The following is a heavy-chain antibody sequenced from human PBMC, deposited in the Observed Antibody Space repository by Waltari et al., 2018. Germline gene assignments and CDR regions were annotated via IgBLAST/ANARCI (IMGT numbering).Heavy chain of an antibody. D-gene: IGHD2-21*02. V-gene: IGHV4-59*01. CDR3: ARGGGGDWEWFDP. J-gene: IGHJ5*02. CDR1: GGSYSGFY. Sequence: QVQLQESGPSLLKPSVTLSLICTVSGGSYSGFYWSWVRPPQGKGLDWIGYIYYTGSTNFNPSLTSRVTMLVYTSKNQFSLKLSSVTAADTAFYYCARGGGGDWEWFDPWGQGTLVTVSS. CDR2: IYYTGST.